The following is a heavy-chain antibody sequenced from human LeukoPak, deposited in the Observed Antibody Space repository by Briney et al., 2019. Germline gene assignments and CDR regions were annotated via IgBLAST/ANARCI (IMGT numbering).Heavy chain of an antibody. CDR2: IRYDGSNK. Sequence: QPGGSLRLSCAASAFTFSSYGMHWVRQAPGKGLEWVAFIRYDGSNKYYADSVKGRFTISRDNSKNTLYLQMNSLRAEDTAVYYCARGKIAAAGPAGGDWGQGTLVTVSS. D-gene: IGHD6-13*01. J-gene: IGHJ4*02. V-gene: IGHV3-30*02. CDR1: AFTFSSYG. CDR3: ARGKIAAAGPAGGD.